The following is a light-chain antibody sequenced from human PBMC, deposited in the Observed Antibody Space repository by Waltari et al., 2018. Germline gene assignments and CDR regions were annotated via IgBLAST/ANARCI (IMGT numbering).Light chain of an antibody. V-gene: IGKV1-5*03. Sequence: DIQMTQSPSTLSASVGDRVTLTCRASQSLSRWLAWYLQKPGKAPKLLIQWASRLESGVPSRCSGSGSGAEFTLTIISLQPDDFATYYCHHYDSYFVSAFGGGTKVEIK. CDR2: WAS. CDR1: QSLSRW. CDR3: HHYDSYFVSA. J-gene: IGKJ4*01.